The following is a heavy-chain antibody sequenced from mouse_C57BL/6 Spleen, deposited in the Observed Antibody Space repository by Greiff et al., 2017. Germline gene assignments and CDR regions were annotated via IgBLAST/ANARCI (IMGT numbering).Heavy chain of an antibody. D-gene: IGHD2-5*01. CDR1: GFTFSDYY. CDR2: INYDGSST. J-gene: IGHJ1*03. Sequence: EVQLVESEGGLVQPGSSMKLSCTASGFTFSDYYMAWVRQVPEKGLEWVANINYDGSSTYYLDSLKSRFIISRDNAKNILYLQMSSLKSEDTATYYCARDLYSNYWYFDVWGTGTTVTVSS. CDR3: ARDLYSNYWYFDV. V-gene: IGHV5-16*01.